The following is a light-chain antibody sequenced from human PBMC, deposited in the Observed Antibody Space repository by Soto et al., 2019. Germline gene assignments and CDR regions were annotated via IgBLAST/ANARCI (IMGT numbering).Light chain of an antibody. V-gene: IGLV4-60*02. CDR1: SGHSSYI. CDR3: ETWDSNIWV. Sequence: QLVLTQSSSASASLGSSVKLTCTLSSGHSSYIIAWHQQQTGKAPRYLMKLEGSGSYNKGSGVPDRFSGSSSGADRYLTISNLQFEAEADYYCETWDSNIWVFGGGTKLTVL. CDR2: LEGSGSY. J-gene: IGLJ3*02.